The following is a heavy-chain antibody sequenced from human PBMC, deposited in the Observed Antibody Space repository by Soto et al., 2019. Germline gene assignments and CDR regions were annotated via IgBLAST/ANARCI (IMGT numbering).Heavy chain of an antibody. CDR2: INPNSGGT. CDR3: ARDPGYSYGYYFDY. CDR1: GYTFTGYY. V-gene: IGHV1-2*04. J-gene: IGHJ4*02. Sequence: ASVKVSCEASGYTFTGYYMHWVRQAPGQGLEWMGWINPNSGGTNYAQKFQGWVTMTRDTSISTAYMELSRLRSDDTAVYYCARDPGYSYGYYFDYWGQGTLVTVSS. D-gene: IGHD5-18*01.